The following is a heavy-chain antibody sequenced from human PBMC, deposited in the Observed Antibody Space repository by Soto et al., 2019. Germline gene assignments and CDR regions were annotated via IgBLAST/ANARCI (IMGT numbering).Heavy chain of an antibody. J-gene: IGHJ4*02. CDR3: AKNGRFPFGVVIHPHY. CDR2: ISGSGGST. V-gene: IGHV3-23*01. D-gene: IGHD3-3*01. CDR1: GFTFSSYA. Sequence: PGGSLRLSCAASGFTFSSYAMSWVRQAPGKGLEWVSAISGSGGSTYYADSVKGRFTLSRDNSKNTLYLQMNSLRAEDTAVYYCAKNGRFPFGVVIHPHYWGQGTLVTVSS.